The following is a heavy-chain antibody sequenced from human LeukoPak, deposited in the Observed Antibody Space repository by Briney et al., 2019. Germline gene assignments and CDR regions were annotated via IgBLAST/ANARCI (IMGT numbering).Heavy chain of an antibody. CDR2: IRYDGSNK. CDR1: GFTFSYYG. Sequence: PGGSLRLSCAASGFTFSYYGVHWVRQAPGKGLEWVAFIRYDGSNKYYADSVKGRFTISRDNSKNTLYLQMNSLRAEDTAVYYCAKERHCSGGSCRYFDYWGQGTLVTVSS. J-gene: IGHJ4*02. CDR3: AKERHCSGGSCRYFDY. V-gene: IGHV3-30*02. D-gene: IGHD2-15*01.